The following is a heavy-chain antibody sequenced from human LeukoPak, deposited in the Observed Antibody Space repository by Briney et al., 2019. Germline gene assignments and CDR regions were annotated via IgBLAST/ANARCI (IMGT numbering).Heavy chain of an antibody. J-gene: IGHJ4*02. CDR2: INHSGST. D-gene: IGHD3-22*01. Sequence: PSETLSLTCAVYGGSFSGYYWSWIRQPPGKGLEWIGEINHSGSTNYNPSLKSRVTISVDTSKNQFSLKLSSVTAADTAVYYCARNAVPYDSSGYYGDWGQGTLVAVSS. CDR1: GGSFSGYY. V-gene: IGHV4-34*01. CDR3: ARNAVPYDSSGYYGD.